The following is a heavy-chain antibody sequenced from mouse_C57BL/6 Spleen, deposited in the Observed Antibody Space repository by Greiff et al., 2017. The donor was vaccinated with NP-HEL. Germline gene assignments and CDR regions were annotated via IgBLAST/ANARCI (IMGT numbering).Heavy chain of an antibody. V-gene: IGHV1-80*01. J-gene: IGHJ1*03. D-gene: IGHD1-1*01. Sequence: QVQLQQSGAELVKPGASVKISCKASGYAFSSYWMNWVKQRPGKGLEWIGQIYPGDGDTNYNGKFKGKATLTADKSSSTAYMQLSSLTSEDSAVYFCAREYYGSSYVGYFDVWGTGTTVTVSS. CDR3: AREYYGSSYVGYFDV. CDR1: GYAFSSYW. CDR2: IYPGDGDT.